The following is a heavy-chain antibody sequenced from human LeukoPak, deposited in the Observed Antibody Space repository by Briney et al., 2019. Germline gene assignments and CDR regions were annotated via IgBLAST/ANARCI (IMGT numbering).Heavy chain of an antibody. D-gene: IGHD1-14*01. CDR2: IIPILGIA. V-gene: IGHV1-69*02. CDR1: GGTFSSYT. Sequence: SVKVSCKASGGTFSSYTISWVRQAPGQGLEWMGRIIPILGIANYAQKFQGRVTITADKSTSTAYMELGSLRSDDTAVYYCARGSENHLFQYWGQGTLVTVSS. J-gene: IGHJ4*02. CDR3: ARGSENHLFQY.